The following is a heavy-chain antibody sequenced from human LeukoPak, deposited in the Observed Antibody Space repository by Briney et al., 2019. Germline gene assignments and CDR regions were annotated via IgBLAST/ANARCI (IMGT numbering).Heavy chain of an antibody. J-gene: IGHJ6*03. V-gene: IGHV3-48*02. CDR1: GFTFDDYA. CDR3: ARLLATWDYYYMDV. Sequence: GGSLRLSCAASGFTFDDYAMHWVRQAPGKGLEWVSHIGGSGSFIYYADSVRGRFTISRDNAKNSVYLQMNSLRDEDTAVYFCARLLATWDYYYMDVWGKGTTVTVSS. CDR2: IGGSGSFI. D-gene: IGHD3-3*02.